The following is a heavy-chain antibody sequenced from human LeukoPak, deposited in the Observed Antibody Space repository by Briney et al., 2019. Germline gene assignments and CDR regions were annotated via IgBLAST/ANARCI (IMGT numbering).Heavy chain of an antibody. J-gene: IGHJ3*02. D-gene: IGHD1-14*01. V-gene: IGHV3-30*03. CDR1: GFTFSSYG. CDR3: ARDRKDRGAFDI. Sequence: GGSLRLSCAASGFTFSSYGMHWVRQAPGKGLEWVAVISYDGSNKYYADSVKGRFTISRDNSKNTLYLQMNSLRAEDTAVYYCARDRKDRGAFDIWGQGTMVTVSS. CDR2: ISYDGSNK.